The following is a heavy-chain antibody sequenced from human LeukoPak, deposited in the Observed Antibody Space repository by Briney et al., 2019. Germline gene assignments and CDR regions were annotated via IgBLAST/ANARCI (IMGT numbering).Heavy chain of an antibody. J-gene: IGHJ6*03. D-gene: IGHD2-21*01. CDR1: GYTFTGYY. CDR3: ARVYCGGDCYNYYYYYMDV. V-gene: IGHV1-2*02. CDR2: INPNSGGT. Sequence: ASVKVSCKASGYTFTGYYMHWVRQAPGQGLEWMGWINPNSGGTNYAQKFQGRVTMTRDTSISTAYMELSRLRSDDTAVYYCARVYCGGDCYNYYYYYMDVWGKGTTVTVSS.